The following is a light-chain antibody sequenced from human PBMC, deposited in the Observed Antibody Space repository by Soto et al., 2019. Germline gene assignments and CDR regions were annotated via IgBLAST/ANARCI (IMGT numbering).Light chain of an antibody. CDR2: GAS. CDR3: QQYGSSGT. J-gene: IGKJ1*01. Sequence: IVVTQSPVTLSLSPGERATLSCRASQSVSSRLAWYQQKPGQAPRLLIYGASSRATDIPARFSGSGSGTDFTLTISRLEPEDFAVYYCQQYGSSGTFGQGTKVDIK. CDR1: QSVSSR. V-gene: IGKV3-20*01.